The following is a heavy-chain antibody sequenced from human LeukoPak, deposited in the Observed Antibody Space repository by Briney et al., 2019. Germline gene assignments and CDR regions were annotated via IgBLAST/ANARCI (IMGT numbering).Heavy chain of an antibody. CDR3: AREAAAGSIDY. V-gene: IGHV4-61*01. D-gene: IGHD6-13*01. CDR2: IYYSGST. J-gene: IGHJ4*02. CDR1: GGSVSSGSYY. Sequence: PSETLSLTCTVSGGSVSSGSYYWSWIRQPSGKGLEWIGYIYYSGSTNYNPSLKSRVTISVDTSKNQFSLKLSSVTAADTAVYYCAREAAAGSIDYWGQGTLVTVSS.